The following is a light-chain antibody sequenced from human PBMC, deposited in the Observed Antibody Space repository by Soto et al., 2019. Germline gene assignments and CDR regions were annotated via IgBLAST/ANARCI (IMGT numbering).Light chain of an antibody. CDR3: QQYNNWWT. CDR1: QSVSNS. Sequence: EIVMTQSPATLSVSPGERATLSCSASQSVSNSLAWYQKKPGQAPTLLIYGASTRATGIPARFSGSGSGTEFTLTISSLQSEDFAVYYCQQYNNWWTFGQGTRVEIK. CDR2: GAS. J-gene: IGKJ1*01. V-gene: IGKV3-15*01.